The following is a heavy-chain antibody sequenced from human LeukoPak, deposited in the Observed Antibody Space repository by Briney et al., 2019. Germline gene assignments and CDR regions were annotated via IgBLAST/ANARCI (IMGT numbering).Heavy chain of an antibody. D-gene: IGHD2-8*01. V-gene: IGHV3-23*01. CDR3: AKDRRIVLMVYATNFDY. J-gene: IGHJ4*02. Sequence: GGSLRLSCAASGFTFSSYAVSWVRQAPGKGLEWVSAISGGGEKTYYTDSVKGRFTISRDNSKNTLYLQMNSLRAEDTAVYYRAKDRRIVLMVYATNFDYWGQGTLVTVSS. CDR1: GFTFSSYA. CDR2: ISGGGEKT.